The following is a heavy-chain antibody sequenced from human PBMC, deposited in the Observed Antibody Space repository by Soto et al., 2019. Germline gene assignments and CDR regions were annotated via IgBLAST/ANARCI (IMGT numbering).Heavy chain of an antibody. CDR2: ISGSGVSK. V-gene: IGHV3-23*01. CDR3: AKDRSPGATTWNVY. J-gene: IGHJ4*02. Sequence: GGSLRLSCVVSGFIFSSSAMNWVRQAPGKGLEWVSTISGSGVSKYYADSIKGRFTISRDNSNNTVSLQMNSLRAEDAAVYYCAKDRSPGATTWNVYWGQGTLVTVSS. CDR1: GFIFSSSA. D-gene: IGHD1-26*01.